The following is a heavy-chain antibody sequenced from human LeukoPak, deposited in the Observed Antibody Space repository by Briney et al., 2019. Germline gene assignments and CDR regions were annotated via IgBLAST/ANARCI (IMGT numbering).Heavy chain of an antibody. CDR2: TWYDGSYK. Sequence: GGSLRLSCAASGFTFSTYGMHRVRQAPGKRLEWVAVTWYDGSYKYYGDSVKGRFTISRDNSKNTLYLQMASLRVEDTAVYYCARQFDGSHPNAFDIWGQGTMVTVSS. CDR3: ARQFDGSHPNAFDI. CDR1: GFTFSTYG. J-gene: IGHJ3*02. V-gene: IGHV3-33*01. D-gene: IGHD1-26*01.